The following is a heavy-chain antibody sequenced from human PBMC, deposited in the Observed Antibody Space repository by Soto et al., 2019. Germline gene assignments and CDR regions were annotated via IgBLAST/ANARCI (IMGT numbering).Heavy chain of an antibody. CDR1: GGSISSGGYS. V-gene: IGHV4-30-2*01. Sequence: QLQLQESGSGLVKPSQTLSLTCAVSGGSISSGGYSCNWIRQPPGKGLEWIGYIYHSGSTYYNPSLKGRVAISVDRSKNQFSLKLSSVTAADTAVYYCARGMTTVTTFDYWGQGTLVTVSS. CDR2: IYHSGST. CDR3: ARGMTTVTTFDY. D-gene: IGHD4-17*01. J-gene: IGHJ4*02.